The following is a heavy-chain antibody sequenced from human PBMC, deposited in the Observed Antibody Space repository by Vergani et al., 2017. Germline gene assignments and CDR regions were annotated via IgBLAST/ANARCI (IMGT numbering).Heavy chain of an antibody. CDR2: VEDSGYF. CDR1: GGSLSGYY. Sequence: QVQLQESGPGLVRPSETLSLTCTVSGGSLSGYYWNWIRQTPGEGLEWIGYVEDSGYFNYNPSLKPRVSMSSDTSNNQFSLMLSSVTVAETAVYYYARSIVSRNPPDYFDNWGQGTLVTVSS. CDR3: ARSIVSRNPPDYFDN. V-gene: IGHV4-59*01. D-gene: IGHD1-14*01. J-gene: IGHJ4*02.